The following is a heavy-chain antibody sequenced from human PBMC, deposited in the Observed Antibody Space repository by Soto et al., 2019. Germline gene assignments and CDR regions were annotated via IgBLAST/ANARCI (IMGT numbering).Heavy chain of an antibody. D-gene: IGHD2-2*01. CDR2: ISGSGGST. V-gene: IGHV3-23*01. CDR1: GFTFSSYA. Sequence: GGSLRLSCAASGFTFSSYAMSWVRQAPGKGLEWVSAISGSGGSTYYADSVKGRFTISRDNSKNTLYLQMNSLRAEDTAVYYCAKAGAHIVVVPARQYYMDVWGKGTTVTVSS. J-gene: IGHJ6*03. CDR3: AKAGAHIVVVPARQYYMDV.